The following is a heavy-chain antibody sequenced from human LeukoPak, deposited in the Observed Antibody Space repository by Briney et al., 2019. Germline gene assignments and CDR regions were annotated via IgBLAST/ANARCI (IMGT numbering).Heavy chain of an antibody. Sequence: GGSLRLSCAASGFTFDDYAMHWVRQAPGKGLEWVSGISWSSGSIGYADSVKGRFTISRDNAKNSLYLQMNSLRAEDTALYYCAKAVQNNYYDSSGYDYWGQGTLVTVSS. J-gene: IGHJ4*02. D-gene: IGHD3-22*01. CDR1: GFTFDDYA. CDR2: ISWSSGSI. V-gene: IGHV3-9*01. CDR3: AKAVQNNYYDSSGYDY.